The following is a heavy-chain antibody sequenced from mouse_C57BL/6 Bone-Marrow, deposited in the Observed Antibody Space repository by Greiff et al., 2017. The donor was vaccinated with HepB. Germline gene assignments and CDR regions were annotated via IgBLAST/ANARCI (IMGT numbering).Heavy chain of an antibody. CDR1: GYSITSGYY. CDR2: ISYDGSN. V-gene: IGHV3-6*01. J-gene: IGHJ4*01. D-gene: IGHD2-3*01. CDR3: ARLYDGYYGSAMDY. Sequence: DVKLQESGPGLVKPSQSLSLTCSVTGYSITSGYYWNWIRQFPGNKLEWMGYISYDGSNNYNPSLKNRISITRDTSKNQFFLKLNSVTTEDTATYYCARLYDGYYGSAMDYWGQGTSVTVSS.